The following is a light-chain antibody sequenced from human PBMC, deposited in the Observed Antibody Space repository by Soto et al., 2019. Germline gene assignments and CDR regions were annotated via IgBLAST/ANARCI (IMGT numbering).Light chain of an antibody. V-gene: IGKV3-15*01. Sequence: EIVLAQSPGTLSLSPGQRATLSCRASQSVSNSYLAWYQHRPGQSPRLLVYGASTRATGIPARFSGSGSGTEFTLTISSLQSEDFAVYYCQQYNNWPPWTFGQGTKVDIK. CDR1: QSVSNSY. CDR2: GAS. J-gene: IGKJ1*01. CDR3: QQYNNWPPWT.